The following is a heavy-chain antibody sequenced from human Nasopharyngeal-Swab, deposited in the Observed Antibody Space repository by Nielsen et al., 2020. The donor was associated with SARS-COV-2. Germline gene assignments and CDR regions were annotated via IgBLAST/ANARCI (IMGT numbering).Heavy chain of an antibody. CDR2: FSTDVNNT. Sequence: ESLKISCAASGFTFSSYSISWVRPAPGKGLEWVPVFSTDVNNTYYVDSVKGRFTISRDNSKKTLFLQMNSLRVEDTAVYYCAKVRSWRLDAFDSWGQGTLVTVSS. J-gene: IGHJ4*02. V-gene: IGHV3-23*03. CDR1: GFTFSSYS. CDR3: AKVRSWRLDAFDS. D-gene: IGHD6-13*01.